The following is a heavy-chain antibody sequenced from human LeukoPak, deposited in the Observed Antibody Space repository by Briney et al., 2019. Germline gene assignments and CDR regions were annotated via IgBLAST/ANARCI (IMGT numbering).Heavy chain of an antibody. J-gene: IGHJ4*02. CDR1: GGSISSYY. D-gene: IGHD1-26*01. V-gene: IGHV4-59*01. CDR3: ASVDSGSYYVGY. CDR2: IYYSGST. Sequence: SETLSLTCTVSGGSISSYYWSWIRQPPGKGLEWIGYIYYSGSTNYNPSLKSRVTISVDTSKNQFSLKLSSVTAADTAVYYCASVDSGSYYVGYWGQGTLVTVSS.